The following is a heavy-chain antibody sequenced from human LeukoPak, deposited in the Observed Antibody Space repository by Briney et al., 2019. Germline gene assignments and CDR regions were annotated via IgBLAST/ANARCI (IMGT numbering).Heavy chain of an antibody. CDR1: GFTFSSYA. J-gene: IGHJ6*02. V-gene: IGHV3-30*18. Sequence: RSLRPSCAASGFTFSSYAMHWVRQAPGKGLEWVAVMSYDGGHKYYADSVKGRFTISRDNSKNTLYLQMNSLRAEDTAVYYCAKGQLVDCGMDVWGQGTTVTVSS. CDR3: AKGQLVDCGMDV. D-gene: IGHD2-15*01. CDR2: MSYDGGHK.